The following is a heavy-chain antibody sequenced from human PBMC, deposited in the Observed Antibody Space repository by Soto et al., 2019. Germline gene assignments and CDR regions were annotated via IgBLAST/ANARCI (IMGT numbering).Heavy chain of an antibody. CDR3: ARAGTYYYNSSAQAPHYGMDV. J-gene: IGHJ6*02. V-gene: IGHV5-51*01. Sequence: GESLKISCQGSGFSFTTYWIGWVRQVPGKGLEWMGIIYPTDSTTRYSPSFQGQVTISADKSISTAYLQWSSLKASDSAMYYCARAGTYYYNSSAQAPHYGMDVWGQGTTVTVSS. CDR1: GFSFTTYW. D-gene: IGHD3-22*01. CDR2: IYPTDSTT.